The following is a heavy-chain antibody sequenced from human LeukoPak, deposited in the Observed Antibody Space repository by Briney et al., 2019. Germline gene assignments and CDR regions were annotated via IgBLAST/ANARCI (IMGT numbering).Heavy chain of an antibody. CDR1: GFTLSSYA. J-gene: IGHJ4*02. V-gene: IGHV3-23*01. CDR3: AERGTKSLHYFDN. Sequence: GGSLRLSCAASGFTLSSYAMGWVRQAPGKGLEWASIISSSGGSTYYADSVKGRFTISRDTSKNTLYLQMNSLRAEDTAVYYCAERGTKSLHYFDNWGQGTLVTVSS. CDR2: ISSSGGST. D-gene: IGHD2-8*01.